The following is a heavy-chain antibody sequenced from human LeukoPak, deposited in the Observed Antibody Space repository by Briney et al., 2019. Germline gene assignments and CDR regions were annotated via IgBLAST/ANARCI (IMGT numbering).Heavy chain of an antibody. V-gene: IGHV4-4*07. D-gene: IGHD3-9*01. CDR3: ARAGYDILTDYYNGMDV. Sequence: SETLSLTCTVSGGSISSYYWSWIRQPAGKGLEWIGRIYTSGSTNYNPSLKSRVTMSVDTSKNQFSLKPSSVTAADTAVYYCARAGYDILTDYYNGMDVWGQGTTVTVSS. CDR2: IYTSGST. CDR1: GGSISSYY. J-gene: IGHJ6*02.